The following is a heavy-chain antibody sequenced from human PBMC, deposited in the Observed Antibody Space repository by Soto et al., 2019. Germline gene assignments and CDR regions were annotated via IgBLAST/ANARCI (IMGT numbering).Heavy chain of an antibody. CDR1: GFTFGSYA. D-gene: IGHD3-16*01. CDR2: ISGSGRTT. CDR3: AKFRGPSYSYYSMDV. J-gene: IGHJ6*03. Sequence: EVQLLESGGGLVQPGGSLRLSCAASGFTFGSYAMNWLRQAPGRGLECVSFISGSGRTTYYADSVKGRFTVSRDNSKITLYLQMNSLRAEDTALYYCAKFRGPSYSYYSMDVWGNGTTVTVSS. V-gene: IGHV3-23*01.